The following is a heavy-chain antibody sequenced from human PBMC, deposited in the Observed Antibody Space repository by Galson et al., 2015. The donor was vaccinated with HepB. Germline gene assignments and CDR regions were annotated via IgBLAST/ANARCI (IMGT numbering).Heavy chain of an antibody. CDR1: GGSITSGGYY. CDR2: INYSGTT. Sequence: TLSLTCTVSGGSITSGGYYWTWIRQHPGEGLEWIGYINYSGTTYYNPSLKSRLTISLDTSKNQFSLKLNSVTAADTAVYYCARAISTSWVVFDYWGQGTLFTVSS. CDR3: ARAISTSWVVFDY. D-gene: IGHD6-13*01. V-gene: IGHV4-31*03. J-gene: IGHJ4*02.